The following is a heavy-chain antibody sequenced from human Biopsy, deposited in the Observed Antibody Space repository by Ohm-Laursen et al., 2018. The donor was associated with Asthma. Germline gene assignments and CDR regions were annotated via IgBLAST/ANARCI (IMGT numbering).Heavy chain of an antibody. CDR1: GYNFISFA. J-gene: IGHJ3*01. CDR2: VNTGNGDT. Sequence: ASVKVSCKASGYNFISFAIHWVRQAPRQRLEWMGWVNTGNGDTKYSQKFQGRVTITRDTSASTAYMELKSLRSEDTATYYCARTYYDFLTGQVKDVFGVWGQGTMVTVSS. CDR3: ARTYYDFLTGQVKDVFGV. D-gene: IGHD3-9*01. V-gene: IGHV1-3*04.